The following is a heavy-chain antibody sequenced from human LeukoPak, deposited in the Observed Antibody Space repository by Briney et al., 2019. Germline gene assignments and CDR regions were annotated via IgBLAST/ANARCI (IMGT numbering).Heavy chain of an antibody. J-gene: IGHJ4*02. CDR1: GGSFSGYY. V-gene: IGHV4-34*01. CDR3: AREAVTSDY. Sequence: KPSETPSLTCAVYGGSFSGYYWSWIRQPPGKGLEWIGEINHSGSTNYNPSLKSRVTISVDTSKNQFSLKLSSVTAADTAVYYCAREAVTSDYWGQGTLVTVSS. CDR2: INHSGST. D-gene: IGHD4-23*01.